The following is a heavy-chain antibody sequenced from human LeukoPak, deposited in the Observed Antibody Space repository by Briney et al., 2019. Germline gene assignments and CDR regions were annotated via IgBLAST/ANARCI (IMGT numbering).Heavy chain of an antibody. CDR1: GGSIRGNTYY. CDR2: IYTSGST. CDR3: ARDPLSGYSDAFDI. V-gene: IGHV4-61*02. Sequence: PSQTLSLTCTVSGGSIRGNTYYRSWIRQPAGKGLEWIGRIYTSGSTNYNPSLKSRVTILVDTSKNQYSLKLNSVTAADTAVYYCARDPLSGYSDAFDIWGQGTMVTVSS. D-gene: IGHD3-22*01. J-gene: IGHJ3*02.